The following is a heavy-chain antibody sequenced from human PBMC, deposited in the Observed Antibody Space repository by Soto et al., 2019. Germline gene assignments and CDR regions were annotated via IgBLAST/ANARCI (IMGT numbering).Heavy chain of an antibody. J-gene: IGHJ4*02. CDR2: IYPGDSDT. V-gene: IGHV5-51*01. Sequence: PGESLKISCKGSGYTFTSYWIGWVRQMPGQGLEWMGCIYPGDSDTRYSPSFQGQVTISADKSIGTAYLQWSSLKASDTAIYYCVRLSGCSNGVCYRFDYWGQRILVTVSS. CDR3: VRLSGCSNGVCYRFDY. CDR1: GYTFTSYW. D-gene: IGHD2-8*01.